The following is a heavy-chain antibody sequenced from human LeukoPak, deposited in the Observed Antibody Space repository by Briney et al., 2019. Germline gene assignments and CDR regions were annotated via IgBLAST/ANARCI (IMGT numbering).Heavy chain of an antibody. CDR1: GFTFDDYA. CDR2: ISWDGGSA. V-gene: IGHV3-43D*03. Sequence: GGSLRLSCAASGFTFDDYAMHWVRQAPGKGLEWVSLISWDGGSAYYADSVKGRFTISRDSSKNSLYLQMNSLRAEDTAVYYCARERYGDYVYDFWGQGTLVTVSS. CDR3: ARERYGDYVYDF. J-gene: IGHJ4*02. D-gene: IGHD4-17*01.